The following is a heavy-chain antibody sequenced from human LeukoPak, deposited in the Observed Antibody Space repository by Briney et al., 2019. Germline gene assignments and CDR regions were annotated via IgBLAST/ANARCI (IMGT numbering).Heavy chain of an antibody. Sequence: GASVKVSCKASGYTYTSYGISWVRQPPGQGLEWMGWISGYNGNTNYAQKFQGRVTMTTDTSTSTAYMELSSLRSDDTAEYYCARELVSAGLICYWGQGTLVTVSS. CDR1: GYTYTSYG. CDR2: ISGYNGNT. D-gene: IGHD3-10*02. CDR3: ARELVSAGLICY. J-gene: IGHJ4*02. V-gene: IGHV1-18*01.